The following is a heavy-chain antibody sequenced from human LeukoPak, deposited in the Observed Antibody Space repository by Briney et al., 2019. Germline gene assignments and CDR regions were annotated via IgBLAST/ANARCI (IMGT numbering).Heavy chain of an antibody. CDR1: GYTFTGYY. CDR2: MNPNSGNT. J-gene: IGHJ6*03. Sequence: ASVKVSCKASGYTFTGYYMHWVRQATGQGLEWMGWMNPNSGNTGYAQKFQGRVTMTRNTSISTAYMELSSLRSEDTAVYYCAIIDVDIVATMGVYYYYYYMDVWGKGTTVTISS. V-gene: IGHV1-8*02. CDR3: AIIDVDIVATMGVYYYYYYMDV. D-gene: IGHD5-12*01.